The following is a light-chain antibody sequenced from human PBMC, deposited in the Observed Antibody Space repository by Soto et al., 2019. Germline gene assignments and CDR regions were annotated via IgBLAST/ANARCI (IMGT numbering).Light chain of an antibody. V-gene: IGKV3-20*01. J-gene: IGKJ1*01. CDR2: GAS. CDR3: QQYGSSPRT. Sequence: DIVLPQTPGTLSLSPGERATLSCRASQSVSSSYLAWYQQKPGQAPRLLIYGASSRATGIPDRFSGSGSGTDFTLTISRLEPEDFAVYYCQQYGSSPRTFGQGTKVDI. CDR1: QSVSSSY.